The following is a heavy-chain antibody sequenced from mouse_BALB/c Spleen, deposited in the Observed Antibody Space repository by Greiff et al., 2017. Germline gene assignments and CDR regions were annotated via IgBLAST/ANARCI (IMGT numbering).Heavy chain of an antibody. CDR2: ISSGGST. CDR1: GFTFSSYA. Sequence: EVKLMESGGGLVKPGGSLKLSCAASGFTFSSYAMSWVRQTPEKRLEWVASISSGGSTYYPDSVKGRFTISRDNARNILYLQMSSLRSEDTAMYYCARGDGMDYWGQGTSVTVSS. CDR3: ARGDGMDY. J-gene: IGHJ4*01. V-gene: IGHV5-6-5*01.